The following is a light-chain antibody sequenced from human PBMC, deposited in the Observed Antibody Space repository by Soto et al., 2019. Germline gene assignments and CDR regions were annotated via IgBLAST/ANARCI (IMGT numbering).Light chain of an antibody. Sequence: QSALTQPASVSGSPGQSITISCTGTSRDVGGYNYVSWYQQHPGKAPKLMIDDVSNRPSGVSNRFSGSKSGNTASLTISGLQAEDEADYYCSSYTSSSRVFGTGTKVTVL. CDR1: SRDVGGYNY. V-gene: IGLV2-14*01. CDR2: DVS. J-gene: IGLJ1*01. CDR3: SSYTSSSRV.